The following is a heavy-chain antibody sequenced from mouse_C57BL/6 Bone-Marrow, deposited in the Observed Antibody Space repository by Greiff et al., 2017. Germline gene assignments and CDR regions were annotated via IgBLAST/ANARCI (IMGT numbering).Heavy chain of an antibody. CDR1: GFTFSSYA. Sequence: EVKLVESGGGLVKPGGSLKLSCAASGFTFSSYAMSWVSQTPEKRLEWVATISDGGSYTYYPDNVKGRFTISRDNAKNTLYLQMSHLKSEDTAMYYCARDTYYRTHYAMDYWGQGTSVTVSS. CDR3: ARDTYYRTHYAMDY. D-gene: IGHD1-1*01. J-gene: IGHJ4*01. V-gene: IGHV5-4*01. CDR2: ISDGGSYT.